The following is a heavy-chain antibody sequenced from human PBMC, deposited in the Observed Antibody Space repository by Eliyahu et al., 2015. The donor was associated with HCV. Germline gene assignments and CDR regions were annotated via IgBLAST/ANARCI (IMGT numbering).Heavy chain of an antibody. D-gene: IGHD3-10*01. CDR1: GFTFXXYW. Sequence: EVQLVESGGGLVQPGGSLRLXCXAXGFTFXXYWLSWXRQXPGKGLEWVANINQDGSEKYYVDSVKGRFTISRDNAKNSLYLQMNSLRAEDTAVYYCARDWGVGSSYSGSGSYGVDWGQGTLVTVSS. J-gene: IGHJ4*02. V-gene: IGHV3-7*03. CDR3: ARDWGVGSSYSGSGSYGVD. CDR2: INQDGSEK.